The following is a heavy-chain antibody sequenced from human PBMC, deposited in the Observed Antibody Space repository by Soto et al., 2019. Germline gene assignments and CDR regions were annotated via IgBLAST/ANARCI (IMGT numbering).Heavy chain of an antibody. J-gene: IGHJ6*02. Sequence: GASVKVSCKASGGTFSSYAISWVRQAPGQGLEWMGGIIPIFGTANYAQKFQGRVTITADESTSTAYMELSSLRSEDTAVYYCARDPMQSSWYRGGYYYYGMDVWGQGTTVTVSS. D-gene: IGHD6-13*01. CDR1: GGTFSSYA. V-gene: IGHV1-69*13. CDR3: ARDPMQSSWYRGGYYYYGMDV. CDR2: IIPIFGTA.